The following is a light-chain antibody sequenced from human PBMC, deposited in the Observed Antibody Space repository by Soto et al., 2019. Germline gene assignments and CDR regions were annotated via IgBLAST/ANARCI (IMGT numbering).Light chain of an antibody. J-gene: IGKJ1*01. CDR3: HQYGGSPTWT. Sequence: EIVLTQSPGTLSLSPGERATLSCRASQSVSSSYLAWYQQKPGQAPRLLIYGTSSRATGIPDRFSGSGSGSAFSLPISGLEPDDFAVYYCHQYGGSPTWTFGQGTKVEIK. CDR2: GTS. V-gene: IGKV3-20*01. CDR1: QSVSSSY.